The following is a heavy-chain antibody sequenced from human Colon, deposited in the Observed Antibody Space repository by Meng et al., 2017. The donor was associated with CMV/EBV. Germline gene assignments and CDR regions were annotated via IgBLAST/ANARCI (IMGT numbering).Heavy chain of an antibody. Sequence: ASVKVSCKAYEYTFIDYYIDWVRQAPGQGPEWMGWISPYSGHTNSAPKFQGRVTLTTDTSTSTAYMDLRSLRSDDTAVYYCVRSLDDASGQFRDYWGQGTPVTVSS. CDR1: EYTFIDYY. CDR2: ISPYSGHT. V-gene: IGHV1-18*04. J-gene: IGHJ4*02. CDR3: VRSLDDASGQFRDY. D-gene: IGHD3-3*01.